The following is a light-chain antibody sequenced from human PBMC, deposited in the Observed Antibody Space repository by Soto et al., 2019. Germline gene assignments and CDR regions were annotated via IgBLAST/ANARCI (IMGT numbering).Light chain of an antibody. J-gene: IGKJ2*01. CDR2: GAS. CDR1: QSVSSNY. Sequence: ELVLTQSPGTLSLSPGERATLSGRASQSVSSNYLAWYQQKPGHAPRLLMYGASKRATGIPDRFSGSGSGTDFTLTISRLEPEDFAVYYCQQYYSSSYTFGQGTKLEIK. CDR3: QQYYSSSYT. V-gene: IGKV3-20*01.